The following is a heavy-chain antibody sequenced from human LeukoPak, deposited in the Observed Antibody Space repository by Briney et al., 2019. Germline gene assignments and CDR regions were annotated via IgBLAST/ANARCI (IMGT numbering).Heavy chain of an antibody. CDR1: GYTFTSYG. CDR3: AIITMVRGVSWFDP. J-gene: IGHJ5*02. D-gene: IGHD3-10*01. CDR2: ISAYNGNT. Sequence: ASVKVSCKASGYTFTSYGISWVRQAPGQGLEWMGWISAYNGNTNYAQKLQGRVTMTTDTSTSTAYMELRSLRSDNTAVYYCAIITMVRGVSWFDPWGQGTLVTVSS. V-gene: IGHV1-18*01.